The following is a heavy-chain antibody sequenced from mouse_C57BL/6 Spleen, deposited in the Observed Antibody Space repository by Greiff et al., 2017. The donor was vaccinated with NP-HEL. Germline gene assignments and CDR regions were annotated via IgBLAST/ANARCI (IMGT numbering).Heavy chain of an antibody. CDR2: IHPNSGST. D-gene: IGHD1-1*01. Sequence: QVQLQQPGAELVKPGALVKLSCKASGYTFTSYWMHWVKQRPGQGLEWIGMIHPNSGSTNYNEKFKSKATLTVDKSSSTAYMQLSSLTSEDSAVYYCAREGGSSYDYWGQGTTLTVSS. V-gene: IGHV1-64*01. J-gene: IGHJ2*01. CDR1: GYTFTSYW. CDR3: AREGGSSYDY.